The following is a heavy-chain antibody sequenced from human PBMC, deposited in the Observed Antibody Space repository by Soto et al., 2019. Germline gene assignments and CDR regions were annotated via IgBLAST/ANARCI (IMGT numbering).Heavy chain of an antibody. J-gene: IGHJ4*02. D-gene: IGHD3-3*01. Sequence: QVQLVQSGAEVKRPGSSVKVSCKASGGTISSFAISWVRQAPGQGLEWMGGLIPIFDTTNHAQKFQGRVTIIADESTSTAYMELSSLRFEDTAVYYCSRATAERALSYDFWGGSFDAWAQGTLVSVPS. CDR2: LIPIFDTT. CDR3: SRATAERALSYDFWGGSFDA. CDR1: GGTISSFA. V-gene: IGHV1-69*01.